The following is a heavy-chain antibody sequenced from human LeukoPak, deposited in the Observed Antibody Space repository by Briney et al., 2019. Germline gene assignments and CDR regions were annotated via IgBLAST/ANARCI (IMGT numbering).Heavy chain of an antibody. CDR2: ISGSGGST. J-gene: IGHJ6*03. CDR1: GFTFSSYA. CDR3: AKDLGVTGYYYYYMDV. D-gene: IGHD4-11*01. V-gene: IGHV3-23*01. Sequence: PGGSLRLSCAASGFTFSSYAMSWVRQAPGKGREWVSAISGSGGSTYYADSVKGRFTISRDNSKNTLYLQMNSLRAEDTAVYYCAKDLGVTGYYYYYMDVCGKGTTVTVSS.